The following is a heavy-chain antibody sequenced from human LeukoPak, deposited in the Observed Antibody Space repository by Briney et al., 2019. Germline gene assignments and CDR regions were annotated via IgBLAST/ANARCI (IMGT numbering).Heavy chain of an antibody. Sequence: SETLSLTCAVYGGSFSGYYWSWIRQPPGKGLEWIGEINHSGSTNYNPSLKSRVTISVDTSKNQFSLKLSSVTAADTAVDYCARRPLPLAVRGVRWFDPWGQGTLVTVSS. V-gene: IGHV4-34*01. J-gene: IGHJ5*02. D-gene: IGHD3-10*01. CDR1: GGSFSGYY. CDR3: ARRPLPLAVRGVRWFDP. CDR2: INHSGST.